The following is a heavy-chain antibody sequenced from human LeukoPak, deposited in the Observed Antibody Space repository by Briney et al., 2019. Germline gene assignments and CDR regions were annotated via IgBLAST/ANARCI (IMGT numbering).Heavy chain of an antibody. CDR1: GGTFSSYA. CDR2: IIPIFGTA. J-gene: IGHJ4*02. V-gene: IGHV1-69*05. CDR3: ATGAARRFPTFVFDY. Sequence: ASVKVSCKASGGTFSSYAISWVRQAPGQGLEWMGGIIPIFGTANYAQKFQGRVTITTDESTSTAYMELSSLRSEDTAVYYCATGAARRFPTFVFDYWGQGTLVTVSS. D-gene: IGHD6-6*01.